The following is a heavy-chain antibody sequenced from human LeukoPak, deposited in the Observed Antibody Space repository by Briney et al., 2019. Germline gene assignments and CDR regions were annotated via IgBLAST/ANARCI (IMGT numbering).Heavy chain of an antibody. D-gene: IGHD7-27*01. Sequence: GGSLRLSCAASGFTVSSNYMNWVRHPPGKRLEWVSIIGSSGGGIHYADSVKGRFTISRDNSKNALYLQMNSLRVEDTAVYYCAIDPNWGTHSWGQGVLVTVSS. CDR2: IGSSGGGI. J-gene: IGHJ4*02. CDR1: GFTVSSNY. CDR3: AIDPNWGTHS. V-gene: IGHV3-23*01.